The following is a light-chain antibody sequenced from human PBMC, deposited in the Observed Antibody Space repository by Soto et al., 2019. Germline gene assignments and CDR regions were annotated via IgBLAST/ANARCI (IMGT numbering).Light chain of an antibody. CDR3: QQYNSYSEA. V-gene: IGKV1-5*01. J-gene: IGKJ4*02. CDR2: DAS. Sequence: DIQLTPSPSFLPAPVGHRVTITCQASQSIASDLDWYQQKPGKAPKVVIYDASTLESGVPSRFSGSGSGTEFTLTISSLQPDDFATYYCQQYNSYSEAFGGGTKVDIK. CDR1: QSIASD.